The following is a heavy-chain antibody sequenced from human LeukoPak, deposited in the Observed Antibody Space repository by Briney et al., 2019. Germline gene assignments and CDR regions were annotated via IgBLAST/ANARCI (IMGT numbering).Heavy chain of an antibody. J-gene: IGHJ6*03. V-gene: IGHV4-59*01. CDR1: GGSISSYY. Sequence: SETLSLTCTVSGGSISSYYWSWIRQPPGKGLEWIGYIYYSGSTNYNPSLKSRVTISVDTSKNQFSLKLSSVTAADTAVYYCARGGEPRYCSSTSCHYYYYMDVWGKGTTVTVSS. D-gene: IGHD2-2*01. CDR2: IYYSGST. CDR3: ARGGEPRYCSSTSCHYYYYMDV.